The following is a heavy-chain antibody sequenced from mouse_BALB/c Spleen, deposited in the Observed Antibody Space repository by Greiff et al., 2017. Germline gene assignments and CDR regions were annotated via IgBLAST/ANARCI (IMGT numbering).Heavy chain of an antibody. Sequence: VKLMESGAELARPGASVKLSCTASGYTFTSYWMQWVTQRPGQGLEWIGAIYPGDGDTRSTQKFKGKATLTADKSSSTAYMQLSSLASEDSAVYYGARDEGMAYWGQGTSVTVSS. J-gene: IGHJ4*01. V-gene: IGHV1-87*01. CDR1: GYTFTSYW. CDR2: IYPGDGDT. CDR3: ARDEGMAY.